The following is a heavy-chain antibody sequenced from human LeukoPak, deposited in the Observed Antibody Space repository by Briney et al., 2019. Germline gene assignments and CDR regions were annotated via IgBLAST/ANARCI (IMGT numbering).Heavy chain of an antibody. CDR1: GFTFSSYA. V-gene: IGHV3-23*01. CDR2: ISGSGGNT. J-gene: IGHJ4*02. Sequence: GGSLRLSCAASGFTFSSYAMSWVRQAPGKGLEWVSAISGSGGNTYYADSVKGRFTISRDNSKNTLYLQMNSLRAEDTAVYYCAKVLGDDGGYYFDYWGQGTLVTVSS. D-gene: IGHD1-1*01. CDR3: AKVLGDDGGYYFDY.